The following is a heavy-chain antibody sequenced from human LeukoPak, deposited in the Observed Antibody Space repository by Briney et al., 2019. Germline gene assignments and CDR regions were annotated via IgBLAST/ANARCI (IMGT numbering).Heavy chain of an antibody. D-gene: IGHD2-21*02. CDR3: ARDLGGDIVVVTAIHDAFDI. CDR2: INWNGGST. V-gene: IGHV3-20*04. Sequence: PGGSLRLSCAASGFTFDDYGMSWVRQAPGKGLEWVSGINWNGGSTGYADSVKGRFTISRDNAKNSLYLQMNSLRAEDTALYYCARDLGGDIVVVTAIHDAFDIWGQGTMVTVSS. CDR1: GFTFDDYG. J-gene: IGHJ3*02.